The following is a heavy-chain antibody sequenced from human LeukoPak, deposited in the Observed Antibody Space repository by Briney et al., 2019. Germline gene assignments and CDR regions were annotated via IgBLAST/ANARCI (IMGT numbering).Heavy chain of an antibody. CDR2: IYTSGST. Sequence: SQTLSLTCTVSGGSISSGSYYWNWIRQPAGRGLEWIGRIYTSGSTNYNPSLKSRVTISVDTSKNQFSLKLSSVTAADTAVYYCARGGRDSSGYYSYYFDYWGQGTLVTVSS. CDR1: GGSISSGSYY. CDR3: ARGGRDSSGYYSYYFDY. V-gene: IGHV4-61*02. J-gene: IGHJ4*02. D-gene: IGHD3-22*01.